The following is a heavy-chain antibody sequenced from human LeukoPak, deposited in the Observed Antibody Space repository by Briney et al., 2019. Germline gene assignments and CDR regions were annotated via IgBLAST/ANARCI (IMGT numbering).Heavy chain of an antibody. V-gene: IGHV4-39*07. CDR1: GGSISSSSYY. CDR3: ARDHGAGQYDSSGLDY. Sequence: PSETLSLTCTVSGGSISSSSYYWGWIRQPPGKGLEWIGSIYYSGSTYYNPSLKSRVTISVDKSKNQFSLKLSSVTAADTAVYYCARDHGAGQYDSSGLDYWGQGTLVTVSS. CDR2: IYYSGST. D-gene: IGHD3-22*01. J-gene: IGHJ4*02.